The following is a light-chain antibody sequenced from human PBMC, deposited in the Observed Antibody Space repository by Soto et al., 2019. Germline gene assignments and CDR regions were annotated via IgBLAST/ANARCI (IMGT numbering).Light chain of an antibody. J-gene: IGKJ1*01. CDR2: GAS. CDR3: HNYGSSPWT. CDR1: QSVSSNF. V-gene: IGKV3-20*01. Sequence: EIVLTQSPGTLSLSPGERATLSCRASQSVSSNFLAWYQQKPGQAPRLLIYGASSRATGIPDRFSGSGSGTDFTLTISRLEPEDFAVYYCHNYGSSPWTFGQGTEVEIK.